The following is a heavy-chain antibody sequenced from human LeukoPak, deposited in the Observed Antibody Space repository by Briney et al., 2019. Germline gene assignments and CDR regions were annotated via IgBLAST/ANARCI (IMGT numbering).Heavy chain of an antibody. CDR1: GFSFSDYA. V-gene: IGHV3-23*01. D-gene: IGHD2-21*02. CDR3: ASDSYSPEYFQH. CDR2: IGSDGTT. Sequence: GGSLRLSCAASGFSFSDYAMSWVRQAPGKGLEWVSGIGSDGTTHHAESVKGRFAISRDNSKNTLYLQMNSLRAEDTAVYYCASDSYSPEYFQHWGQGTLVTVSS. J-gene: IGHJ1*01.